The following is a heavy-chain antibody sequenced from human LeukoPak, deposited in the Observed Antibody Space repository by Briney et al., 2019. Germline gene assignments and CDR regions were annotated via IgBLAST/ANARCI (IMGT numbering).Heavy chain of an antibody. V-gene: IGHV3-33*01. CDR2: IWYDGSNK. CDR3: ARDGDAYSSGWL. CDR1: GFTFSSYG. Sequence: GGSLRLSCAASGFTFSSYGMHWVRQPPGKGLEWVAVIWYDGSNKYYADSVKGRFTISRDNSKNTLYLQMNSLRAEDTAVYYCARDGDAYSSGWLWGQGTLVTVSS. D-gene: IGHD6-19*01. J-gene: IGHJ4*02.